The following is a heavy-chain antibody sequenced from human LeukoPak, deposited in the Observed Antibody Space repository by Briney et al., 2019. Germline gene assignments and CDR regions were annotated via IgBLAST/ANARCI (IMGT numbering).Heavy chain of an antibody. CDR3: ARLSSTLYYSMDV. CDR1: GGSIGSYY. CDR2: IQNSAIYRAKI. D-gene: IGHD6-6*01. V-gene: IGHV4-59*08. Sequence: PSETLSLPCVVSGGSIGSYYWTWIRQPPGKGLEWVGYIQNSAIYRAKIKSSPSLQSRVSLSIDSSKKEVSLTVSSVTAADTAVYYCARLSSTLYYSMDVWGPGTAVTVSS. J-gene: IGHJ6*02.